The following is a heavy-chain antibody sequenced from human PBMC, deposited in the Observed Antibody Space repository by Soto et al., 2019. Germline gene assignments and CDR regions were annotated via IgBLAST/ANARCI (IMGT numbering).Heavy chain of an antibody. Sequence: GESLKISCKGSGYSFTSYWIGWVRQMPGKGLEWMGIIYPGDSDTRYSPSFQGQVTISADKSISTAYLQWSSLKASDTAMYYCARHRHESGSSSRWDYYYGMDVWGQGTTVTVSS. D-gene: IGHD6-13*01. CDR3: ARHRHESGSSSRWDYYYGMDV. CDR1: GYSFTSYW. CDR2: IYPGDSDT. J-gene: IGHJ6*02. V-gene: IGHV5-51*01.